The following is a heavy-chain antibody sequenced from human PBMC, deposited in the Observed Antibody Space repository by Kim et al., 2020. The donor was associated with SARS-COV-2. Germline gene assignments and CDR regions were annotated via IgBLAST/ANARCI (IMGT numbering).Heavy chain of an antibody. Sequence: SETLSLTCTVSGGSISSGGYYWSWIRQHPGKGLEWIGYIYYSGSTYYNPSLKSRVTISVDTSKNQFSLKLSSVTAADTAVYYCAREKRRIAAAGSIDYWGQGTLVTVSS. CDR1: GGSISSGGYY. V-gene: IGHV4-31*03. J-gene: IGHJ4*02. CDR3: AREKRRIAAAGSIDY. CDR2: IYYSGST. D-gene: IGHD6-13*01.